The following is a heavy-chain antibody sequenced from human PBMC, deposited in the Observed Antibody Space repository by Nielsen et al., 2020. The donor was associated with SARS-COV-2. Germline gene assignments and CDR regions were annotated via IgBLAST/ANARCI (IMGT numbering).Heavy chain of an antibody. D-gene: IGHD3-9*01. V-gene: IGHV4-39*01. CDR2: IYYSGST. CDR3: ASTLRYFDWKG. Sequence: SETLSLTCTVSGGSIGSSSYYWGWIRQPPGKGLEWIGSIYYSGSTYYNPSLKSRVTISVDTSKNQFSLKLSSVTAADTAVYYCASTLRYFDWKGWGQGTLVTVSS. J-gene: IGHJ4*02. CDR1: GGSIGSSSYY.